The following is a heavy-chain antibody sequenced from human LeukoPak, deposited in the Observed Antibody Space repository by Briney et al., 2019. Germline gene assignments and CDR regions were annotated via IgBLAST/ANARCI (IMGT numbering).Heavy chain of an antibody. CDR2: IYYSGST. CDR3: ARVSGTMVSKADY. CDR1: GGSISSGGYY. D-gene: IGHD3-10*01. V-gene: IGHV4-31*03. Sequence: PSETLSLTCTVSGGSISSGGYYWSWIRQHPGKGLEWIGYIYYSGSTYYNPSLKSRVTISVDTSKNQFSLKLSSVTAADTAVYYCARVSGTMVSKADYWGQGTLVTVSS. J-gene: IGHJ4*02.